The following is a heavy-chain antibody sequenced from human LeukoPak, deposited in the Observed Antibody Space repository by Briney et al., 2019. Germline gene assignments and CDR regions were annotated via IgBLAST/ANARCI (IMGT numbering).Heavy chain of an antibody. J-gene: IGHJ4*02. CDR3: TRDEGATVATYRFDF. CDR2: IKYDGTYT. V-gene: IGHV3-7*01. Sequence: PGGSVRLSCEASGFDFRNYYMSWVRQAPGKGLEWLANIKYDGTYTSYKDSVKGRLTLSRDNAKNSVYLQMNSLRAEDTAVYYCTRDEGATVATYRFDFWGRGTLVTVSS. D-gene: IGHD4-23*01. CDR1: GFDFRNYY.